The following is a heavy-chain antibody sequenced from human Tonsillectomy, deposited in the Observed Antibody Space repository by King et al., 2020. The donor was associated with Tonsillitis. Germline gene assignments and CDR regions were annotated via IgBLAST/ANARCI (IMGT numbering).Heavy chain of an antibody. CDR1: GFTFSSYG. V-gene: IGHV3-30*18. J-gene: IGHJ6*02. D-gene: IGHD3-22*01. CDR3: AKDPTYYYDSSGQPYYYYYGMDV. Sequence: QLVQSGGGVVQPGRTLRLSCAASGFTFSSYGMHWVRQAPGKGLEWVAVISYDGSNKYYADSVKGRFTISRDNSKNTLYLQMNSLRAEDTAVYYCAKDPTYYYDSSGQPYYYYYGMDVWGQGTTVTVSS. CDR2: ISYDGSNK.